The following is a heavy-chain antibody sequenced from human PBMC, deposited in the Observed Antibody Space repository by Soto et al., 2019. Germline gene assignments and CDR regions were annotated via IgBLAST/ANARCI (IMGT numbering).Heavy chain of an antibody. J-gene: IGHJ3*02. V-gene: IGHV3-33*01. D-gene: IGHD1-26*01. CDR3: ARVGVVGASWDAFDI. CDR2: IWYDGNNK. Sequence: QVQLVESGGGVVQPGRSLRLSCAASGFTFSTYGMHWVRQAPGKGLEWVAVIWYDGNNKYYADSVKGRFSISRDNSKNTLYLQMNSLRAEDTAIYYCARVGVVGASWDAFDIWGQGTMVTVSS. CDR1: GFTFSTYG.